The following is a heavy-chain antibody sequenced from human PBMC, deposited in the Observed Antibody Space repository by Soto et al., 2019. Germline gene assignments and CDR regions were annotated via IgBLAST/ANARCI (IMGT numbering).Heavy chain of an antibody. D-gene: IGHD3-22*01. Sequence: QVQLVESGGGVVQPGRSLSLSCAASGFTFSSYGMHWVRQAPGKGLEWVAVIWYDGSNKYYADSVKGRFTISRDNSKNTLHLQMNSLSAEDTAVHYCARVRIIYYDSSPSSWYFDLWGRGTLVTVSS. J-gene: IGHJ2*01. CDR1: GFTFSSYG. CDR3: ARVRIIYYDSSPSSWYFDL. CDR2: IWYDGSNK. V-gene: IGHV3-33*01.